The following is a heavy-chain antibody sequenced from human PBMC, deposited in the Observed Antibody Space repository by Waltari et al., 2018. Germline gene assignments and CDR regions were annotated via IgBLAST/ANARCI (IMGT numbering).Heavy chain of an antibody. J-gene: IGHJ4*02. CDR2: KYCKSKVDK. CDR1: GDSVSRNTAA. Sequence: QVQLQQSGPGLVKPSQTLPLTSAISGDSVSRNTAAWNWIRTTPSRGLEWLGRKYCKSKVDKDYAVSVKSRRTIHPDTSKNQFSLQLNSVTPEDTAVYYCARAGIAVDYWGQGTLFTVSS. V-gene: IGHV6-1*01. CDR3: ARAGIAVDY. D-gene: IGHD6-13*01.